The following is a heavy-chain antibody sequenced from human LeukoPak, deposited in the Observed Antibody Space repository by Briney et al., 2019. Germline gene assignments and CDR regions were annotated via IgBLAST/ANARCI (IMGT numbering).Heavy chain of an antibody. CDR1: GFTFRNYD. CDR3: ARGVEPLAANTLAY. CDR2: LYSDGNT. J-gene: IGHJ4*02. Sequence: GGSLRLSCAASGFTFRNYDMHWVRQAPGKGLEWVSVLYSDGNTKYADSVQGRFTISRDNSKNTLYLEMNSLSPDDTAVYYCARGVEPLAANTLAYWGQGTLVTVSS. D-gene: IGHD1-14*01. V-gene: IGHV3-53*01.